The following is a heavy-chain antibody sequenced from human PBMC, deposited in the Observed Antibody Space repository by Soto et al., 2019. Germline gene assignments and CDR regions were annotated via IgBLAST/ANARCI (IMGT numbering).Heavy chain of an antibody. J-gene: IGHJ4*02. CDR3: AKFFAETGGSSGWPWSFHF. Sequence: EVQLLESGGGLVQPGGSLRLSCAVSGFTFSSYAMSWVRQASGKGLEWVSAISGSGPTTYYAGSVKGRFTISRDNSKSTLYLQMNSLRAEDSAVYYCAKFFAETGGSSGWPWSFHFWGQGTLVTVSS. D-gene: IGHD6-25*01. CDR1: GFTFSSYA. CDR2: ISGSGPTT. V-gene: IGHV3-23*01.